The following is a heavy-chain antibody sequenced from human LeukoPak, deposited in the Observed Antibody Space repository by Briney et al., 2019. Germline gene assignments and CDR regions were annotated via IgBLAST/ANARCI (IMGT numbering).Heavy chain of an antibody. CDR2: IYYSGST. Sequence: SETLSLTCTVSGGSISSSSYYWGWIRQPPGKGLEWIGSIYYSGSTYYNPSLKSRVTISVDTSKNQFSLKLSSVTAADTAVYYCASPEATGDFGEGSDFGYFDYWGQGTLVTVSS. J-gene: IGHJ4*02. D-gene: IGHD3-10*01. CDR1: GGSISSSSYY. CDR3: ASPEATGDFGEGSDFGYFDY. V-gene: IGHV4-39*01.